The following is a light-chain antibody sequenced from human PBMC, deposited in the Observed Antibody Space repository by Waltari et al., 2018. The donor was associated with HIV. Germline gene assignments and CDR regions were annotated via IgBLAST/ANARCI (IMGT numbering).Light chain of an antibody. V-gene: IGKV3-15*01. CDR2: GAS. CDR3: QQYNNWPRT. J-gene: IGKJ1*01. CDR1: QSVSSN. Sequence: EIAMTQSPATLSVSPGERATLSGRASQSVSSNLAWYQQKPGQAPRLLIYGASTRATGIPARFSGSGSGTEFTLTISSLQSEDFAVYYCQQYNNWPRTFGQGTKVEIK.